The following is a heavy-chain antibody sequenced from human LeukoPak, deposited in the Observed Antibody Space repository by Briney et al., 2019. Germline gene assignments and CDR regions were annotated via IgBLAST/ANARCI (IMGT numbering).Heavy chain of an antibody. J-gene: IGHJ3*02. CDR3: AKGQDYYDSSGPDAFDI. Sequence: PGGSLRLSCAASGFTFGIYAMSWVRQAPGKGLEWVSAMSGSGGSTYYADSVKGRFTISGDNSKNTVYLQMNSLRAEDTAVYYCAKGQDYYDSSGPDAFDIWGQGTMVTVSS. CDR2: MSGSGGST. V-gene: IGHV3-23*01. D-gene: IGHD3-22*01. CDR1: GFTFGIYA.